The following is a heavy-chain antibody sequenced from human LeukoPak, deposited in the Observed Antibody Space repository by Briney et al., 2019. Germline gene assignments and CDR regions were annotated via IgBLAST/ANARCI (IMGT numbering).Heavy chain of an antibody. J-gene: IGHJ3*01. CDR1: GFTFGNSW. CDR2: INADGSTA. CDR3: VVVVEPPDSDGFDV. D-gene: IGHD1-14*01. V-gene: IGHV3-74*01. Sequence: GGSLRLSCAASGFTFGNSWLHWVRQAPGKGLVWVSLINADGSTATYADSVKGRFTISRDNARNTLSLQMNSLTIEDTAVYYCVVVVEPPDSDGFDVWGQGTLITVSS.